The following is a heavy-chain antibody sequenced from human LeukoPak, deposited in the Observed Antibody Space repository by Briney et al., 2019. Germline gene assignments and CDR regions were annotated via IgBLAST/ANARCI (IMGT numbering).Heavy chain of an antibody. CDR2: IYTSGST. J-gene: IGHJ4*02. CDR3: ARHRSGWLQSSFDY. CDR1: GGSISSGSYY. Sequence: SETLSPTCTVSGGSISSGSYYWSWIRQPAGKGLEWIGRIYTSGSTNYNPSLKSRVTISVDTSKNQFSLKLSSVTAADTAVYYCARHRSGWLQSSFDYWGQGTLVTVSS. D-gene: IGHD5-24*01. V-gene: IGHV4-61*02.